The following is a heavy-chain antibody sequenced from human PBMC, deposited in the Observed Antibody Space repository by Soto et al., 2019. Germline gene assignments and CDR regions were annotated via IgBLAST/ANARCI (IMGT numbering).Heavy chain of an antibody. V-gene: IGHV4-39*02. CDR1: GGSISSSSYY. CDR2: IHYSGST. D-gene: IGHD6-13*01. Sequence: SETLSLTCTVSGGSISSSSYYWGWIRQPPGKGLEWIGTIHYSGSTYYNPSLKSRVTISVDTSQNQFSLKLSSVTAADTAVYYCARERPDGSRLDPWGQGTLVTVSS. J-gene: IGHJ5*02. CDR3: ARERPDGSRLDP.